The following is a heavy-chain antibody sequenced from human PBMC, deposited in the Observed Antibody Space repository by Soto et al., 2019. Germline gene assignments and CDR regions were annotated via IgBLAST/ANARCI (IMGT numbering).Heavy chain of an antibody. J-gene: IGHJ5*02. Sequence: SETLSLTCAVYGGSFSGYYWSWIRQPPGKGLEWIGEINHSGSTNYNPSLKSRVTISVDTSKNQFSLKLSSVTAADTAVYYCARGSNIVVVVAATHSQNNWFDPRGQGTLVT. V-gene: IGHV4-34*01. D-gene: IGHD2-15*01. CDR2: INHSGST. CDR1: GGSFSGYY. CDR3: ARGSNIVVVVAATHSQNNWFDP.